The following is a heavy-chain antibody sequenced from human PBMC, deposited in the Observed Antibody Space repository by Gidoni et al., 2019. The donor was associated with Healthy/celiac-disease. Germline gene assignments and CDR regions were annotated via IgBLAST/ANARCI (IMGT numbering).Heavy chain of an antibody. Sequence: KTSETLYHTCTFAGGSISSYYWSWIRQPPGKGLEWMGYIYYSGSTNYNPSLKSRVTISVDTSKNQFSLRLSSVTAADTAVYYCARLRYGSVGAFDPWGQGTLVTVSS. V-gene: IGHV4-59*08. CDR3: ARLRYGSVGAFDP. D-gene: IGHD3-10*01. J-gene: IGHJ5*02. CDR2: IYYSGST. CDR1: GGSISSYY.